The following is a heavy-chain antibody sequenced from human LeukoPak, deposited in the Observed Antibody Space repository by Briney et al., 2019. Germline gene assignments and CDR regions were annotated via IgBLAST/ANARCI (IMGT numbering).Heavy chain of an antibody. J-gene: IGHJ5*02. V-gene: IGHV1-69*01. D-gene: IGHD2-15*01. Sequence: SVKVSCKASGGTFSSYAISWVRQAPGQGLEWMGGIIPIFGTANYAQKFQGRVTITADESTSTAYMELSSLRSEDTAVYYCAREGYCSGGSCYSRWFDPWGQGTLVTVSS. CDR3: AREGYCSGGSCYSRWFDP. CDR2: IIPIFGTA. CDR1: GGTFSSYA.